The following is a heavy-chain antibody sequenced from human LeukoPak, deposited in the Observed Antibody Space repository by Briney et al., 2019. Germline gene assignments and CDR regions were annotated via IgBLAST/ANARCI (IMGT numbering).Heavy chain of an antibody. J-gene: IGHJ4*02. Sequence: GGSLRLSCAASAFTFSGYSMTWVRQAPGKGLEWVSSISSSGTYIYYADSVKGRFTISRDNSKNTLYLQMNSLRAEDTAVYYCAKNDRRYYGSGSYYVDYWGQGTLVTVSS. CDR2: ISSSGTYI. V-gene: IGHV3-21*04. D-gene: IGHD3-10*01. CDR3: AKNDRRYYGSGSYYVDY. CDR1: AFTFSGYS.